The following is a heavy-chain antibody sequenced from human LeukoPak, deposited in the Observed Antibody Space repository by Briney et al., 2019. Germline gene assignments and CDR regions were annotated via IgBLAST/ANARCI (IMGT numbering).Heavy chain of an antibody. CDR2: IIPIFGTA. J-gene: IGHJ4*02. CDR1: GGTFSSYA. Sequence: ASVKVSCKASGGTFSSYAISWVRQAPGQGLEWMGGIIPIFGTANYAQKFQGRVTITADESTSTAYMELSSLRSEDTAVYYCARCGVPTLRYFDWSDLYYFDYWGQGTLVTVSS. V-gene: IGHV1-69*13. CDR3: ARCGVPTLRYFDWSDLYYFDY. D-gene: IGHD3-9*01.